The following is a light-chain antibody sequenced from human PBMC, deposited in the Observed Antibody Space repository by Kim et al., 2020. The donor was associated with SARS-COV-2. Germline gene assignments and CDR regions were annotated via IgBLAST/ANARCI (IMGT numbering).Light chain of an antibody. J-gene: IGKJ2*01. Sequence: FPGEGATLSCRASQSVNTNVAWYQQRPGQAPRLLIFGASTRATGIPARFSGSGSGTEFTLTISSLQSEDFAVYYCQEYNSWPPYNFGLGTKLEIK. CDR2: GAS. CDR1: QSVNTN. V-gene: IGKV3-15*01. CDR3: QEYNSWPPYN.